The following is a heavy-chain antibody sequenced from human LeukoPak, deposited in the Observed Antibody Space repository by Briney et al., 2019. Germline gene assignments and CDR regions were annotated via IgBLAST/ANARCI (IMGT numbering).Heavy chain of an antibody. D-gene: IGHD3-22*01. CDR2: IIPILGIA. CDR1: GGTFSSYA. V-gene: IGHV1-69*04. Sequence: ASVKVSCKASGGTFSSYAISWVRQAPGQGLGWMGRIIPILGIANYAQKFQGRVTITADKSTSTAYMELSSLRSEDTAVYYCARTTMIVGAYFDYWGQGTLVTVSS. CDR3: ARTTMIVGAYFDY. J-gene: IGHJ4*02.